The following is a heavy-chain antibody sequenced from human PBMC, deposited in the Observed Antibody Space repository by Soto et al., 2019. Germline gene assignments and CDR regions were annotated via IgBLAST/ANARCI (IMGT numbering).Heavy chain of an antibody. V-gene: IGHV1-18*01. CDR3: ARDLRWFGELLLYYFDY. J-gene: IGHJ4*02. CDR2: ISAYNGNT. D-gene: IGHD3-10*01. Sequence: ASVKVSCKASGYTFTSYGISWVRQAPGQGLEWMGWISAYNGNTNYAQKLQGRVTMTTDTSTSTAYMELRSLRSDDTAVYYCARDLRWFGELLLYYFDYCGQGTLVPVSS. CDR1: GYTFTSYG.